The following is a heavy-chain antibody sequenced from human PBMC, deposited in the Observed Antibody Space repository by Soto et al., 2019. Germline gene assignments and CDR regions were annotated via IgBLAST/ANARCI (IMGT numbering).Heavy chain of an antibody. J-gene: IGHJ5*02. D-gene: IGHD6-25*01. V-gene: IGHV1-69*06. Sequence: QVQLVQSGAEVKKPGSSVKVSCKASGGTFSSYAISWVRQAPGQGLEWMGGIIPIFGTANYAQKFQGRVTITADKSTSTAYMELSSLRSEDTAVYYCARGTLYGWAIVAAAPMNWFDPWGQGTLVTVSS. CDR1: GGTFSSYA. CDR2: IIPIFGTA. CDR3: ARGTLYGWAIVAAAPMNWFDP.